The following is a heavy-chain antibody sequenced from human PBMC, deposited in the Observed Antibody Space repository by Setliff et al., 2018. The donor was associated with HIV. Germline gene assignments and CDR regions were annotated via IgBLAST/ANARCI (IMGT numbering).Heavy chain of an antibody. CDR1: GGSFSGYY. CDR3: ARESRNDFWSGYYRTFDI. CDR2: INHRTNS. V-gene: IGHV4-34*09. Sequence: ASETLSLTCAVYGGSFSGYYWTWIRQPPGKGLEWIADINHRTNSNYNPSLKSRVTISVDTSKNQFSLKLSSVTAADTAMYFCARESRNDFWSGYYRTFDIWGQGTMVTVSS. J-gene: IGHJ3*02. D-gene: IGHD3-3*01.